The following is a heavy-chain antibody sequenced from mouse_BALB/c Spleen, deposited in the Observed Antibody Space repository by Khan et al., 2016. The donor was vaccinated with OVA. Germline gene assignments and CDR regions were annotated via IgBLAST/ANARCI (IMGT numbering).Heavy chain of an antibody. CDR1: GYIFTSYG. CDR3: ARPPYFSYVIGY. J-gene: IGHJ4*01. CDR2: INTYTGEP. V-gene: IGHV9-3-1*01. Sequence: QIQLVQSGPELKKPGETVKISCKASGYIFTSYGMNWVKQAPGKGLKWMGWINTYTGEPTYAADFTGRFVFSLETSASTAYLQINNLKNEDTATDFCARPPYFSYVIGYWGQGTSGTVSS. D-gene: IGHD2-10*01.